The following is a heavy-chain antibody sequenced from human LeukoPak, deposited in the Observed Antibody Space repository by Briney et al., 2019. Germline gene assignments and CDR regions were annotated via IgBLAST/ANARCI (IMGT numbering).Heavy chain of an antibody. CDR1: GFTFSSYS. Sequence: GGSLRLSCAASGFTFSSYSMNWVRQAPGKGLEWVSSISSSSSYIYYADSVKGRFTISRDNAKNSLYQQMNSLRAEDTAVYYCARVRYSSGWYEPQTDAFDIWGQGTMVTVSS. CDR3: ARVRYSSGWYEPQTDAFDI. J-gene: IGHJ3*02. V-gene: IGHV3-21*01. D-gene: IGHD6-19*01. CDR2: ISSSSSYI.